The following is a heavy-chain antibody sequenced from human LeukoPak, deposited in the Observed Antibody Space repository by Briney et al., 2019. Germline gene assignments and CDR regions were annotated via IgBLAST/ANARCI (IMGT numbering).Heavy chain of an antibody. Sequence: SETLSLTCTVSGGSISSGGYYWSWIRQHPGKGLEWTGYIYYSGSTYYNPSLKSRVTISVDTSKNQFSLKLSSVTAADTAVYYCAASPSGYDLIDYWGQGTLVTVSS. CDR1: GGSISSGGYY. CDR3: AASPSGYDLIDY. J-gene: IGHJ4*02. V-gene: IGHV4-31*03. D-gene: IGHD5-12*01. CDR2: IYYSGST.